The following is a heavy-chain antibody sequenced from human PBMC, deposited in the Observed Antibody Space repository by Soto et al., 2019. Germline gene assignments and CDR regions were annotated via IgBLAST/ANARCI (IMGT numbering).Heavy chain of an antibody. D-gene: IGHD3-22*01. CDR3: ALRRLRDSMDFDY. CDR2: ISACNGNT. CDR1: GYTFTSYG. V-gene: IGHV1-18*01. J-gene: IGHJ4*02. Sequence: ASVKVSCKSSGYTFTSYGISWARQAPGQGLEWMGWISACNGNTNYAQKLQGRVTMTTDTSTSTAYMELRSLRSDDTAVYYCALRRLRDSMDFDYWGQGTLVTVSS.